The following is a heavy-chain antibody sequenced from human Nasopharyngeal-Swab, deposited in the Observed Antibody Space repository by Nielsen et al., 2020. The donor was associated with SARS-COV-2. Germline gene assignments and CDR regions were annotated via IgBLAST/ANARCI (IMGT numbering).Heavy chain of an antibody. Sequence: GGSLRLSCAASGFTFSSYGMHWVRQAPGKGLEWVAVIWYDGSNKYYADSVKGRFTISRDNSKNTLYLQMNSLRAEDTAVYYCARAGVGSGSYYWSWGQGTLVTVSS. J-gene: IGHJ4*02. D-gene: IGHD3-10*01. CDR3: ARAGVGSGSYYWS. CDR1: GFTFSSYG. V-gene: IGHV3-33*01. CDR2: IWYDGSNK.